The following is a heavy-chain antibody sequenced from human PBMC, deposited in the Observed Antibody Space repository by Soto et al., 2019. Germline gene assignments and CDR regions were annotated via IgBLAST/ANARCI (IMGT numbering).Heavy chain of an antibody. CDR3: AKDTEGYSSGWYRGNFDY. V-gene: IGHV3-9*01. CDR1: GFTFDDYA. Sequence: EVQLVESGGGLVQPGRSLRLSCAASGFTFDDYAMHWVRQAPGKGLEWVSGISWNSGSIGYADSAKGRFTISRDNAKNSLYLQMNSLRAEDTALYYCAKDTEGYSSGWYRGNFDYWGQGTLVTVSS. J-gene: IGHJ4*02. D-gene: IGHD6-19*01. CDR2: ISWNSGSI.